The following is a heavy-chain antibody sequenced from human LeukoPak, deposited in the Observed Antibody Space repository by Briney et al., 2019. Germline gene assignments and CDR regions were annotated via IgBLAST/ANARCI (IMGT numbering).Heavy chain of an antibody. CDR3: ARVATLRYFDDWYFDL. Sequence: GASVKVSCKVSGYTLTELSMHWVRQAPGKGLEWMGGFDPEDGETIYAQKFQGRVTMTEDTSTDTAYMELSSLRSEDTAVYYCARVATLRYFDDWYFDLWGRGTLVTASS. J-gene: IGHJ2*01. V-gene: IGHV1-24*01. CDR2: FDPEDGET. D-gene: IGHD3-9*01. CDR1: GYTLTELS.